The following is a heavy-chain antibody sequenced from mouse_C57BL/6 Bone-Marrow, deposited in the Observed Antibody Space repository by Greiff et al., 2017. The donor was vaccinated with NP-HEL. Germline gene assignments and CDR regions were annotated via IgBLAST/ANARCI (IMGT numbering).Heavy chain of an antibody. V-gene: IGHV3-6*01. CDR1: GYSITSGYY. Sequence: ESGPGLVKPSQSLSLTCSVTGYSITSGYYWNWIRQFPGNKLEWMGYISYDGSNNYNPSLKNRISITRDTSKNQFFLKLNSVTTEDTATYYCARDRALYAMDYWGQGTSVTVSS. CDR3: ARDRALYAMDY. D-gene: IGHD3-1*01. CDR2: ISYDGSN. J-gene: IGHJ4*01.